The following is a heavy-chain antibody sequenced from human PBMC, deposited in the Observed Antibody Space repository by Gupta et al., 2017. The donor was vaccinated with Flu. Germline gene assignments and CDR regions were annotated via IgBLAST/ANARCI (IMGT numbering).Heavy chain of an antibody. CDR3: ARVRSGGNWFDS. Sequence: QVLLQESAPGLVKPLQTLYLPCTVSGYSLPRGDYYWNWVRQPAGKGLEWIGRIYASGATYYNAALNGRVTMSIETSKNQLSLKLISVTAADTAVYYCARVRSGGNWFDSWGQGTLVTVSS. J-gene: IGHJ5*01. CDR1: GYSLPRGDYY. V-gene: IGHV4-61*02. CDR2: IYASGAT. D-gene: IGHD2-15*01.